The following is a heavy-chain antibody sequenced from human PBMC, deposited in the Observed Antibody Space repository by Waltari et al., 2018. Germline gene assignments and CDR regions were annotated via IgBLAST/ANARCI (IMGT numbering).Heavy chain of an antibody. CDR3: ARGSGSYYY. CDR1: GFTVSSHY. J-gene: IGHJ4*02. D-gene: IGHD1-26*01. V-gene: IGHV3-53*02. CDR2: IYGGGGT. Sequence: EVQLVETGGGLIQPGGSLRLSCAASGFTVSSHYRSWVRQAPGKGLEWGSVIYGGGGTYYADSGKGRFTISRDNSKNTLYLQMNSLRAEDTAVYYCARGSGSYYYWGQGTLVTVSS.